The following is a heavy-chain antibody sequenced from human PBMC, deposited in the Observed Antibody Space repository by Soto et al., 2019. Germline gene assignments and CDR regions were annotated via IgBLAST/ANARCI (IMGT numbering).Heavy chain of an antibody. CDR2: FSSSSGTI. Sequence: EVQLVESGGGLVQPGGSLRLSCAASGFTFSSYSMSWVRQAPVKGLEWVSYFSSSSGTIYYADSVQGRFIISRDNAKNSLYLQMNSLRAEDTAVYYCARERYSASPSLDYWGQGTLVTVSS. J-gene: IGHJ4*02. CDR3: ARERYSASPSLDY. D-gene: IGHD1-26*01. CDR1: GFTFSSYS. V-gene: IGHV3-48*01.